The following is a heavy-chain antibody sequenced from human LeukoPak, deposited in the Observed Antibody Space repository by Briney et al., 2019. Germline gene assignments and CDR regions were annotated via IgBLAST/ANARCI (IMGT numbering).Heavy chain of an antibody. CDR2: INHSGST. CDR3: ARGQGAFDI. V-gene: IGHV4-34*01. J-gene: IGHJ3*02. CDR1: GGSFSGYY. Sequence: SETLSLTCAVYGGSFSGYYLSWIRQPPGKGLEWIGEINHSGSTNYNPSLKSRVTISVDTSKNQFSLKLSSVTAADTAVYYCARGQGAFDIWGQGTMVTVSS.